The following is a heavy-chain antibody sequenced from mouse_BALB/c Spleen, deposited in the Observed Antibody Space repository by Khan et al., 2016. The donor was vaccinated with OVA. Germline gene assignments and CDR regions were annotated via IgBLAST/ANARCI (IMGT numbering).Heavy chain of an antibody. J-gene: IGHJ3*01. V-gene: IGHV1-26*01. CDR2: VNPNNGDT. Sequence: VQLKQSGPDLVKPGASVKISCKASGYSFTVYYMTWVKQSHGKSPEWIGCVNPNNGDTNYNQNFKGKAILTVDKSSNTAYMELRSLTSEDSAVFYCARGYEFFPYWGQGTLVTVSA. CDR3: ARGYEFFPY. D-gene: IGHD2-12*01. CDR1: GYSFTVYY.